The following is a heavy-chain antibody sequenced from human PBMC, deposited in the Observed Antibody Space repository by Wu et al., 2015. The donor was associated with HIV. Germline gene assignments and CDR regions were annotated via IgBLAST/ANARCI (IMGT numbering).Heavy chain of an antibody. D-gene: IGHD1-1*01. CDR2: FAPEDGET. J-gene: IGHJ2*01. CDR3: TTGVFNEVSRYFDL. V-gene: IGHV1-24*01. Sequence: QVQLIQSGAEVKKPGASVKVPCKVSGYFLSKISIHWVRQAPGKGLEWMGGFAPEDGETIYAETFQGRVTMTEDISTDIAYMELRSLRSDDTAVYYCTTGVFNEVSRYFDLWGRGTLVTVSS. CDR1: GYFLSKIS.